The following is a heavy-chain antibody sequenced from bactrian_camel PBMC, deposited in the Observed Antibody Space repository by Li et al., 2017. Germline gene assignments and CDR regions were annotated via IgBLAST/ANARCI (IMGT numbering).Heavy chain of an antibody. CDR2: INSDVSST. CDR1: GFTFGTHD. D-gene: IGHD1*01. V-gene: IGHV3S40*01. Sequence: DVQLVESGGGSVQVGGSLILSCVASGFTFGTHDMSWVRQVPGKGLEWVSAINSDVSSTYYRDSVKGRFTVSRDNAKNTLYLQVNNLRTEDTAVYYCATVGLAYWGQGTQVTVS. CDR3: ATVGLAY. J-gene: IGHJ4*01.